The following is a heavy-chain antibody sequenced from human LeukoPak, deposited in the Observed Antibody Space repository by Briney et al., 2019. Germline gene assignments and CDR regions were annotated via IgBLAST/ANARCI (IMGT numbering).Heavy chain of an antibody. Sequence: ASVNVSCKASGYTFTGYYMHWVRQAPGQGLEWMGRINPNSGGTSYAQKFQGRVTMTRDTSISTAYMELSRLRSDDTAVYYCAREANMYYFQHWGQGTLVTVSS. CDR3: AREANMYYFQH. D-gene: IGHD2-8*01. V-gene: IGHV1-2*06. CDR2: INPNSGGT. J-gene: IGHJ1*01. CDR1: GYTFTGYY.